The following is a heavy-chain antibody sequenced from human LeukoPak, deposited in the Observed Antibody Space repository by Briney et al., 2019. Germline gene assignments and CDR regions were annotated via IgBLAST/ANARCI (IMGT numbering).Heavy chain of an antibody. Sequence: GGSLRLSCAASGFTFSSYAMSWVRQAPGKGLEWVSAISGSGGSTYYADSVKGRFTISRDNAKNSLYLQMNSLRAEDTAVYYCAREDGYYYGSGPLAYYYYGMDVWGQGTTVTVSS. CDR2: ISGSGGST. D-gene: IGHD3-10*01. CDR1: GFTFSSYA. CDR3: AREDGYYYGSGPLAYYYYGMDV. J-gene: IGHJ6*02. V-gene: IGHV3-23*01.